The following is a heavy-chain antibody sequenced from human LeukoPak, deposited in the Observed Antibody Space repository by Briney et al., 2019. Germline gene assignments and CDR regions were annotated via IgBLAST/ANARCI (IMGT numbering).Heavy chain of an antibody. CDR3: ANLYYYDSSGYYYEGTDAFDI. D-gene: IGHD3-22*01. J-gene: IGHJ3*02. Sequence: GASVKVSCKASGYTFTGYYMHWVRQAPGQGLEWMGWINPNSGGTNNAQKFQGRVNLTRDTSISTAYMELNRLRSDYTAVYYCANLYYYDSSGYYYEGTDAFDIWGQGTMVTVSS. CDR1: GYTFTGYY. CDR2: INPNSGGT. V-gene: IGHV1-2*02.